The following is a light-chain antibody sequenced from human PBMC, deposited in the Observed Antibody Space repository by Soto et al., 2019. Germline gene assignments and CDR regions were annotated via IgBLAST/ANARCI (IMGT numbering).Light chain of an antibody. CDR2: GAS. CDR3: QQYGGSSLYT. Sequence: EIVLTQSPGTLSLSPGERATLSCRASQSVSRSYLGWYQQKPGQAPRLLIYGASSRATGIPDRFSGSGSGTDFTLTISRLDPEDFAVYYCQQYGGSSLYTFGQGTKLEIK. CDR1: QSVSRSY. J-gene: IGKJ2*01. V-gene: IGKV3-20*01.